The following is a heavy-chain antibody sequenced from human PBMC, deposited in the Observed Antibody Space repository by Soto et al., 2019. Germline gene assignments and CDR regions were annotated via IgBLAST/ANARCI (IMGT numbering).Heavy chain of an antibody. J-gene: IGHJ4*02. V-gene: IGHV3-33*01. D-gene: IGHD1-26*01. CDR3: ARAVGPFDY. Sequence: QVQLVESGGGVVQPGRSLRLSCAAAGFTFSTYGIHWVRQAPGKGLEWVAVIWHDGSNKYYADSVKGRFTISRDNSKNTLYLEMNSLRAEDTAVYYWARAVGPFDYWGQGTLVTVSS. CDR2: IWHDGSNK. CDR1: GFTFSTYG.